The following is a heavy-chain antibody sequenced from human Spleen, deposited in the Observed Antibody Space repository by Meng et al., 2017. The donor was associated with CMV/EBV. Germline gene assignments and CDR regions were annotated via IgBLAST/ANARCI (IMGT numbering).Heavy chain of an antibody. J-gene: IGHJ4*02. CDR1: GVSVSHAW. V-gene: IGHV3-15*01. Sequence: WAASGVSVSHAWMSWVRQAPGKGLEWVGRIKTETDGGTADYAAPVKGRFTISRDGSKNTLYLQMNSLKTEDTAVYYCATGSVPAYFDYWGQGTLVTVSS. CDR3: ATGSVPAYFDY. D-gene: IGHD2-2*01. CDR2: IKTETDGGTA.